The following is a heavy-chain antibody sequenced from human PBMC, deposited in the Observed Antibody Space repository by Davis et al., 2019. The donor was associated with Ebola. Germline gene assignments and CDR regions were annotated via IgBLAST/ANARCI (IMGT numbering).Heavy chain of an antibody. V-gene: IGHV4-59*01. CDR3: ARLGYCSSTSCSGWFDP. Sequence: PSETLSLTCTVSGGSISSYYWSWIRQPPGKGLEWIGSIYYSGSTNYNPSLKSRVTISVDTSKNQFSLKLSSVTAADTAVYYCARLGYCSSTSCSGWFDPWGQGTLVTVSS. CDR2: IYYSGST. CDR1: GGSISSYY. J-gene: IGHJ5*02. D-gene: IGHD2-2*01.